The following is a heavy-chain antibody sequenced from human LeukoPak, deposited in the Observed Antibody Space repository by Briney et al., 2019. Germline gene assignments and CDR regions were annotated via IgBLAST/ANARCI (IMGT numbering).Heavy chain of an antibody. V-gene: IGHV3-30*03. D-gene: IGHD6-19*01. CDR1: GFTFSSYG. Sequence: GGSLRLSCAASGFTFSSYGMHWVRQAPGKGLEWVAVISYDGSNKYYADSVKGRFTISRDNSKNTLYLQMNSLRAEDTAVYYCARGNVGGWDSEVQHWGQGTLVTVSS. CDR3: ARGNVGGWDSEVQH. CDR2: ISYDGSNK. J-gene: IGHJ1*01.